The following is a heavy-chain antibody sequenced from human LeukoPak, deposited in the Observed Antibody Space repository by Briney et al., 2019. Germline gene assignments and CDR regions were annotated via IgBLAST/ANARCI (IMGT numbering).Heavy chain of an antibody. CDR2: INHSGST. V-gene: IGHV4-34*01. CDR1: GGSFSGYY. CDR3: ARRSYYYDSSGYPILFDY. J-gene: IGHJ4*02. D-gene: IGHD3-22*01. Sequence: SETLSPTCAVYGGSFSGYYWSWIRQPPGKGLEWIGEINHSGSTNYNPSLKSRVTISVDTSKNQFSLKLSSVTAADTAVYYCARRSYYYDSSGYPILFDYWGQGTLVTVSS.